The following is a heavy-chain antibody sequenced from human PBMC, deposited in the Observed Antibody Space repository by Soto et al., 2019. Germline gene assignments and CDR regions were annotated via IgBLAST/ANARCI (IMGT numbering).Heavy chain of an antibody. V-gene: IGHV3-7*03. CDR1: GFTFGSYW. CDR2: IKQDGSEK. J-gene: IGHJ6*02. Sequence: EVQLVESGGGLVQPGGPLRLSCAASGFTFGSYWMSWVRQAPGKGLEGGANIKQDGSEKYYVDSVKGRFTISRDNAKNSLYLQMNSLRAEDTAVYYCAREATPLYRDHYGMDVWGQGTTVTVSS. CDR3: AREATPLYRDHYGMDV. D-gene: IGHD4-17*01.